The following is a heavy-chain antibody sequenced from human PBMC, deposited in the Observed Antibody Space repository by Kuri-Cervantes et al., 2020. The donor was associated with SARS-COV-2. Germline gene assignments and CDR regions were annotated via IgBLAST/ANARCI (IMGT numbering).Heavy chain of an antibody. Sequence: VSCQSPVGRFTSYGISWVRQAPGQGLEWMAWISVYSGNTKYAENLQGRVTMTTDTSTSTAYMELTNLRSDDTAVYYCARDSATRSGSEYDPFDMWGQGTMVTVSS. CDR1: VGRFTSYG. CDR3: ARDSATRSGSEYDPFDM. CDR2: ISVYSGNT. V-gene: IGHV1-18*01. D-gene: IGHD1-26*01. J-gene: IGHJ3*02.